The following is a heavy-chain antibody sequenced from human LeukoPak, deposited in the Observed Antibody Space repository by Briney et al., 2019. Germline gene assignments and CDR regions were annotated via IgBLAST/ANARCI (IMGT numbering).Heavy chain of an antibody. CDR3: ARDRYYYDSSAYYEIDY. CDR1: GLIFSSYD. D-gene: IGHD3-22*01. J-gene: IGHJ4*02. CDR2: ISSSGSTI. Sequence: GGSLRLSCAASGLIFSSYDMNWVRQAPGKGLEWVSYISSSGSTIYYADSVKGRFTISRDNAKNSLFLQMISLRAEDTAVYYCARDRYYYDSSAYYEIDYWGQGTLVTVSS. V-gene: IGHV3-48*03.